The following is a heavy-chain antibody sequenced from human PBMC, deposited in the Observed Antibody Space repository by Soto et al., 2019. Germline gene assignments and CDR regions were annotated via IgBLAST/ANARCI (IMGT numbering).Heavy chain of an antibody. D-gene: IGHD2-15*01. Sequence: QVQLVQSGAEVKKPGSSVKVSCKASGGTFSSYAISWVRQAPGQGLEWMGGIIPIFGTANYAQKFQGRVTITADESTSTAYMELSSLRSEDTAGYYCASDNVVVVAATGYCYYYGMDVWGQGTTVTVSS. J-gene: IGHJ6*02. V-gene: IGHV1-69*12. CDR1: GGTFSSYA. CDR2: IIPIFGTA. CDR3: ASDNVVVVAATGYCYYYGMDV.